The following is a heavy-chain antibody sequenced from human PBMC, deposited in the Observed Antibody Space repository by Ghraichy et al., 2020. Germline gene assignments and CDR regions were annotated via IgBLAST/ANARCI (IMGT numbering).Heavy chain of an antibody. CDR2: IYYSGST. Sequence: SETLSLTCTVSGGSISSGDYYWSWIRQPPGKGLEWIGYIYYSGSTYYNPSLKSRVTISVDTSKNQFSLKLSSVTAADTAVYYCASSRGYSYGYGWFDPWGQGTLVTVSS. J-gene: IGHJ5*02. V-gene: IGHV4-30-4*01. CDR1: GGSISSGDYY. D-gene: IGHD5-18*01. CDR3: ASSRGYSYGYGWFDP.